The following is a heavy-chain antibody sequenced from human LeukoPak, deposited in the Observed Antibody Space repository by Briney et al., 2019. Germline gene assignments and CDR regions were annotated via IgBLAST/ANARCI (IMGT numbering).Heavy chain of an antibody. CDR1: GFTFSSYA. CDR3: AKSRYMVVVPAATTDY. J-gene: IGHJ4*02. D-gene: IGHD2-2*01. CDR2: ISGSGGST. V-gene: IGHV3-23*01. Sequence: PGGSLRLSCAASGFTFSSYAMSWVRQAPGKGLEWVSAISGSGGSTYYADSVKGRFTISRDNSKNTLYLQMNSLRAEDTAVYYCAKSRYMVVVPAATTDYWGQGTLVTVSS.